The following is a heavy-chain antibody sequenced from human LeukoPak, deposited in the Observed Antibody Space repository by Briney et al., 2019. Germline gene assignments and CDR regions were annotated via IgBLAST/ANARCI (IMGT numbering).Heavy chain of an antibody. CDR2: IYYGGST. Sequence: PSETLSLTCTVSGGSISSYYWSWIRQPPGKGLEWIGYIYYGGSTNYNPSLKSRVTISVDTSKNQFSLKLSSVTAADTAVYYCVRESWPPGYKTRYYYYMDVWGKGTTVTVSS. D-gene: IGHD1-1*01. CDR3: VRESWPPGYKTRYYYYMDV. J-gene: IGHJ6*03. CDR1: GGSISSYY. V-gene: IGHV4-59*01.